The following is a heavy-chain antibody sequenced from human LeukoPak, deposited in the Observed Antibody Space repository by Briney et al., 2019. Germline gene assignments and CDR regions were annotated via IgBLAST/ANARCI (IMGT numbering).Heavy chain of an antibody. J-gene: IGHJ4*02. D-gene: IGHD2-15*01. Sequence: ASVKVSCKASGYIFTNYAMHWVRQAPGQRIEWLRWISAGSGNTKYSQKFQGRVTITRDTSASTAYMELSGLRSEDTALYYCVSGISLSHWHYFDYWGQGTLVTVSS. CDR1: GYIFTNYA. CDR2: ISAGSGNT. CDR3: VSGISLSHWHYFDY. V-gene: IGHV1-3*01.